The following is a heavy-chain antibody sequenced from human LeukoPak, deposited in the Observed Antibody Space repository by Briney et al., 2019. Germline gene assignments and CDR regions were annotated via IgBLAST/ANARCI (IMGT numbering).Heavy chain of an antibody. CDR2: IRSKANSYAT. CDR1: GFTFSGSA. Sequence: PGGSLKLSCAASGFTFSGSAMHWVRRASGKGLEWVGRIRSKANSYATAYAASVKGRFTVSRDDSKNTAYLQMNSLKTEDTAVYCCTSTTDYHDSVGFDPWGQGTPVTVSS. V-gene: IGHV3-73*01. D-gene: IGHD3-22*01. J-gene: IGHJ5*02. CDR3: TSTTDYHDSVGFDP.